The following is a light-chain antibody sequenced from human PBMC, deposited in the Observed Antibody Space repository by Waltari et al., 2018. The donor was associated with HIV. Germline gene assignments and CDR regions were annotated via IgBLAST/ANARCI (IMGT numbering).Light chain of an antibody. V-gene: IGKV3-15*01. CDR2: GAS. Sequence: ETVMTQSPATLSVSPGERATLSCRASQSVSNKLAWYQQKPGQAPRLLIYGASTRATGIPARFSGSGSGTEFTLTISSLQSEDFAVYYCQQYNNWPPAYTFGQGTKLEIK. CDR3: QQYNNWPPAYT. CDR1: QSVSNK. J-gene: IGKJ2*01.